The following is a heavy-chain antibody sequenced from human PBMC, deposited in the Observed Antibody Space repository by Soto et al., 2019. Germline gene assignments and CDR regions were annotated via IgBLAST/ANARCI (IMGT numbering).Heavy chain of an antibody. CDR2: IYYSGST. D-gene: IGHD6-13*01. CDR1: GGSISSSSFH. Sequence: QLQLQESGPGLVKPSETLSLTCTVSGGSISSSSFHWGWIRQPPGKGLEWIGSIYYSGSTYYSPSLKSRVTISVDTAKNQFSLKPSSVTAADTAVYYCARRERAAGTDWWFDPWGQGTLVTVSS. CDR3: ARRERAAGTDWWFDP. V-gene: IGHV4-39*01. J-gene: IGHJ5*02.